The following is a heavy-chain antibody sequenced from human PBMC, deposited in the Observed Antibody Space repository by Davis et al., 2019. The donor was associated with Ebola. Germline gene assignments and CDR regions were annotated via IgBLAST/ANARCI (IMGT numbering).Heavy chain of an antibody. Sequence: GESLKISCVASGFTFGNYWMNWVCQAPGKGLEWVANIRGDGSEQSYVDSVKGRFTISRDNAKNSLYLEMNSLRAEDTAVFYCARDRWPNLASYYGMDVWGQGTTVTVSS. D-gene: IGHD4-23*01. CDR2: IRGDGSEQ. J-gene: IGHJ6*02. CDR1: GFTFGNYW. V-gene: IGHV3-7*01. CDR3: ARDRWPNLASYYGMDV.